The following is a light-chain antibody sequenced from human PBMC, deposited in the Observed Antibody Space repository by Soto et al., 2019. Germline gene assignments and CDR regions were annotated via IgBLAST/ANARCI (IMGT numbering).Light chain of an antibody. J-gene: IGKJ1*01. V-gene: IGKV1-27*01. CDR3: QKYNRTPRT. CDR1: QDISDH. Sequence: DFQMTQSTSSLSASVGVRVTITCRASQDISDHLAWYQHKPGKVPKLLIYEASTLQSGVTSRFSGGASGTDFTLTISSLQPEDVATYYCQKYNRTPRTFGQGTKVELK. CDR2: EAS.